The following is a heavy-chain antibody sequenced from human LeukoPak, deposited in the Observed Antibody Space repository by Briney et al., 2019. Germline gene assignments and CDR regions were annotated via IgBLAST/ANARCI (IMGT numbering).Heavy chain of an antibody. Sequence: GRSLRLSCAASGFTFSTYGMHWVRQAPGKGLEWVTVISNDGRKTYYADSVKGRFTISRDNSKNTLYLQMGSLRAEDMAVYYCARAPWIQLWLYDYWGQGTLVTVSS. D-gene: IGHD5-18*01. CDR2: ISNDGRKT. CDR1: GFTFSTYG. V-gene: IGHV3-30*04. J-gene: IGHJ4*02. CDR3: ARAPWIQLWLYDY.